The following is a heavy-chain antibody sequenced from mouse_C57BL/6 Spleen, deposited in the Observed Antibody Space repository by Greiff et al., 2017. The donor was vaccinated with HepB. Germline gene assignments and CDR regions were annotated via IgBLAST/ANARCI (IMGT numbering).Heavy chain of an antibody. CDR1: GYSFTSYY. CDR2: IYPGSGNT. V-gene: IGHV1-66*01. Sequence: QVQLKESGPELVKPGASVKISCKASGYSFTSYYIHWVKQRPGQGLEWIGWIYPGSGNTKYNEKFKGKATLTADTSSSTAYMQLSSLTSEDSAVYYCARSQLTGFAYWGQGTLVTVSA. CDR3: ARSQLTGFAY. J-gene: IGHJ3*01. D-gene: IGHD4-1*01.